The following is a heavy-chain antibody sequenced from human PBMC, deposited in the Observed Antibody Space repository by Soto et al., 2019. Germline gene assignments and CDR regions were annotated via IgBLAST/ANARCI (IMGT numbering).Heavy chain of an antibody. CDR1: GFTFSDYA. CDR3: RQSSPSTPDFAYRMDV. J-gene: IGHJ6*02. D-gene: IGHD2-15*01. CDR2: ISGSGGYT. V-gene: IGHV3-23*01. Sequence: PGGSLRLSCAASGFTFSDYAMSWVRQPPGKGLEWVSAISGSGGYTYYADAVRGRFTISRDNSKNTVFLQMNSLRAEDTAVYYCRQSSPSTPDFAYRMDVWGQGTTVTVSS.